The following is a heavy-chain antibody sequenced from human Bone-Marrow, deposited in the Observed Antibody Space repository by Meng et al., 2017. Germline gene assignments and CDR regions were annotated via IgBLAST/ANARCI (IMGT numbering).Heavy chain of an antibody. V-gene: IGHV7-4-1*02. CDR2: ININTGNP. CDR1: GYTFTRYA. J-gene: IGHJ4*02. CDR3: ADVRNDY. Sequence: QVQLVQSGSDLKNPGASVKVSCKASGYTFTRYAMNWVRQAPGQGLEWMGWININTGNPTYAQGFTGRFVFSLDASVNTAYLQISSLESEDTAFYYCADVRNDYWGQGTLVTVSS.